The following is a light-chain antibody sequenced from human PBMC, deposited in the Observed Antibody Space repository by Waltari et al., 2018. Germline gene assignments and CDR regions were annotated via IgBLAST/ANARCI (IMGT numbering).Light chain of an antibody. CDR2: GTS. J-gene: IGKJ2*01. Sequence: DIQLTQSPSSLSASPRDRVTITCRASQSINSYLNWYQQKPGNAPKLLIYGTSSLQSGVPSRFSGSVSVTDFSLTINSLQPEDFATYYCQQTYTTPYPFGQGTKLEIK. V-gene: IGKV1-39*01. CDR3: QQTYTTPYP. CDR1: QSINSY.